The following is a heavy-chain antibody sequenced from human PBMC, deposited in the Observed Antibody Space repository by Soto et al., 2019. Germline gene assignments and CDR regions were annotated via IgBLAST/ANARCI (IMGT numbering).Heavy chain of an antibody. CDR1: GGSVSSGSYY. Sequence: PSETLSLTCTVSGGSVSSGSYYWSWIRQPPGKGLEWIGYIYYSGSTNYNPSLKSRVTISVDTSKNQFSLKLSSVTAADTAVYYCARVSYYDFWSGYYDAFDIWGQGTMVTVSS. CDR3: ARVSYYDFWSGYYDAFDI. V-gene: IGHV4-61*01. CDR2: IYYSGST. D-gene: IGHD3-3*01. J-gene: IGHJ3*02.